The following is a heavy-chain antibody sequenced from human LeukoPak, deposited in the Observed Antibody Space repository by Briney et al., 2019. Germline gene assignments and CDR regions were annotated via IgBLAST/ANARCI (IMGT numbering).Heavy chain of an antibody. Sequence: SSETLSLTCAVYGGSFSGYYWSWIRQPPGKGLEWIGEINHSGSTNYNPSLKSRVTISVDTSKNQFSQKLSSVTAADTAVYYCARSRLQLLWPRSNWFDPWGQGTLVTVSS. D-gene: IGHD3-10*01. V-gene: IGHV4-34*01. CDR3: ARSRLQLLWPRSNWFDP. J-gene: IGHJ5*02. CDR1: GGSFSGYY. CDR2: INHSGST.